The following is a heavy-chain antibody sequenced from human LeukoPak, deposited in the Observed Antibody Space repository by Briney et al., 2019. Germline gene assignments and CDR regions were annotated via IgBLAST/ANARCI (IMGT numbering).Heavy chain of an antibody. V-gene: IGHV3-48*04. Sequence: GGSLRLSCVASGFSFGNYAMSWVRQAPGKGLEWIADITISGHTKNYADSVKGRFTISRDNAGPSLSLQMNSLRVEDTGVYYCARGDPHADLWGQGTLVTVSS. CDR2: ITISGHTK. CDR1: GFSFGNYA. J-gene: IGHJ5*02. CDR3: ARGDPHADL.